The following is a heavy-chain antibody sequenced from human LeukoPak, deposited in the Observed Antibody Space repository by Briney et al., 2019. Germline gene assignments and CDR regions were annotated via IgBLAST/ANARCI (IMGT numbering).Heavy chain of an antibody. J-gene: IGHJ4*02. Sequence: GGSLRLSCAASGFTFTIFGLNWVRQAPGKVPEWVSYIDARSGITYYADSVQGRFTISRDNAKNSLYLQMNSLRAEDTAVYYCAREPPLAGAAAGSGAYWGQGTLVTVSS. V-gene: IGHV3-48*04. CDR2: IDARSGIT. CDR1: GFTFTIFG. D-gene: IGHD6-13*01. CDR3: AREPPLAGAAAGSGAY.